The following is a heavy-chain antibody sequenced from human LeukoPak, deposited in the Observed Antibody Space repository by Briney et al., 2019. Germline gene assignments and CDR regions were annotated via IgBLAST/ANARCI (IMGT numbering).Heavy chain of an antibody. CDR3: ARHSGTYPD. CDR2: IKQDGSDK. Sequence: GGSLRLSCAASGFTFSSYWMSWVRQAPGKGLEWVANIKQDGSDKYYADSVKGRFTISRDNSKNTLFLQMNSLRTEDTAVYYCARHSGTYPDWGQGTLVTVSS. CDR1: GFTFSSYW. D-gene: IGHD1-26*01. J-gene: IGHJ4*02. V-gene: IGHV3-7*01.